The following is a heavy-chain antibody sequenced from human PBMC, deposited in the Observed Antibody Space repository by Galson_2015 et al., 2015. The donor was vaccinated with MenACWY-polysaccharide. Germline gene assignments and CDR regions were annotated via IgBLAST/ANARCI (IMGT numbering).Heavy chain of an antibody. J-gene: IGHJ4*02. D-gene: IGHD2-2*01. V-gene: IGHV4-4*02. CDR2: IYHGGSA. Sequence: SETLSLTCTVSGASINSYNWWPWVRQPPGKGLEWIGEIYHGGSANYSPSFKSRVSMSVNRSKNQFSLRLTSVTAADAAVYYCARDLVDELDYWGQGTLVTVSS. CDR3: ARDLVDELDY. CDR1: GASINSYNW.